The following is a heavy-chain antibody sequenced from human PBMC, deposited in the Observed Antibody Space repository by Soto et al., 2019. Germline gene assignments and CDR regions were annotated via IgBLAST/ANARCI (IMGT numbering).Heavy chain of an antibody. CDR1: GGSFSGYY. J-gene: IGHJ4*02. D-gene: IGHD2-15*01. Sequence: SETLSLTCAVYGGSFSGYYWSWIRQPPGKGLEWIGEINHSGSTNYNPSLKSRVTISVDTSKNQFSLKLSSVTAADTAVYYCARRDLDLGYCTGGRCHLLNYWGQGTLVTVSS. V-gene: IGHV4-34*01. CDR3: ARRDLDLGYCTGGRCHLLNY. CDR2: INHSGST.